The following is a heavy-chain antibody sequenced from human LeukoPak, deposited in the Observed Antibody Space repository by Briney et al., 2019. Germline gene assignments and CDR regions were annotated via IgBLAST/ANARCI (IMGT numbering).Heavy chain of an antibody. CDR3: ARDPQTHYDFLTGTIRAHWFDP. J-gene: IGHJ5*02. V-gene: IGHV3-11*05. CDR2: ISSSSSYT. Sequence: PGGSLRLSCAASGFTFSDYYMSWIRQAPGKGLEWVSYISSSSSYTNYAVSVKGRFTISRDNAKNSLYLQMSSLRAEDTAVYYCARDPQTHYDFLTGTIRAHWFDPWGQGTLVTVSS. D-gene: IGHD3-9*01. CDR1: GFTFSDYY.